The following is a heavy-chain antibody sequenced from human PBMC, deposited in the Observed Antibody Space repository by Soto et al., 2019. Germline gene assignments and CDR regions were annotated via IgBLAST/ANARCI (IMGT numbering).Heavy chain of an antibody. D-gene: IGHD2-2*01. CDR3: ARDPNPLYCSSTSCHPGDAFDI. V-gene: IGHV1-46*01. CDR1: GYTFTGYY. J-gene: IGHJ3*02. CDR2: INPSGGST. Sequence: GASVKVSCKASGYTFTGYYMHWVRQAPGQGLEWMGWINPSGGSTSHAQKFQGRVTMTRDTSTSTVYMELSSLRSEDTAVYYCARDPNPLYCSSTSCHPGDAFDIWGQGTMVTVSS.